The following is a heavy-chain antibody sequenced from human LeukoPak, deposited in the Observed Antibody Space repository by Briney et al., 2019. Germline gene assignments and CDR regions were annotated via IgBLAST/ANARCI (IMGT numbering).Heavy chain of an antibody. V-gene: IGHV3-23*01. D-gene: IGHD3-22*01. CDR1: GSTFSSYA. Sequence: GGSLRLSCAASGSTFSSYAMSWVRQAPGKGLEWVSAISGSAGSTYYADSVKGRFTISRDNSKNTLYLQMNSLRAEDTAVYYCAKDQKWVLGYFDYWGQGTLVTVSS. CDR2: ISGSAGST. J-gene: IGHJ4*02. CDR3: AKDQKWVLGYFDY.